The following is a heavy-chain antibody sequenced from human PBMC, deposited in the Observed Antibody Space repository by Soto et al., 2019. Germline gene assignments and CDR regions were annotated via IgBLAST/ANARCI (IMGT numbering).Heavy chain of an antibody. CDR1: GYKFTTYG. Sequence: ASVKVSCKASGYKFTTYGVSWVRQAPEQGLEWMGWISAYNGNAKYAEKIQGRVTMTTDTSTSTVYMELRSLRSDDTAVYYCARDRYYYGSGNYYISWFDPWGQGTLVTVSS. J-gene: IGHJ5*02. CDR3: ARDRYYYGSGNYYISWFDP. D-gene: IGHD3-10*01. V-gene: IGHV1-18*04. CDR2: ISAYNGNA.